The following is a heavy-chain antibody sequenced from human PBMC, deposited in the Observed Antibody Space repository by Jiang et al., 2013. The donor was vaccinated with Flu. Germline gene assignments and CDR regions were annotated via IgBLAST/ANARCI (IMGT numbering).Heavy chain of an antibody. Sequence: GSGLVKPSETLSLTCAVYGGSFSGYYWSWIRQPPGKGLEWIGEINHSGSTNYNPSLKSRVTISVDTSKNQFSLKLSSVTAADTAVYYCARGMALDDYVWGSYRQDAFDIWGQGTMVTVSS. D-gene: IGHD3-16*02. CDR3: ARGMALDDYVWGSYRQDAFDI. V-gene: IGHV4-34*01. J-gene: IGHJ3*02. CDR2: INHSGST. CDR1: GGSFSGYY.